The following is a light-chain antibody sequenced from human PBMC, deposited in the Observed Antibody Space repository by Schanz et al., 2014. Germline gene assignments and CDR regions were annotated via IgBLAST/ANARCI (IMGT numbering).Light chain of an antibody. CDR1: SSDVGGYNY. Sequence: QSALTQPPSASGSLGQSVTISCTGTSSDVGGYNYVSWYQQHPGKAPKLMIYEVSNRPSGVPDRFSGSKSGNTASLTVSGLQAEDEADYYCSSYAGSNTAYVFGTGTKLTVL. CDR2: EVS. J-gene: IGLJ1*01. CDR3: SSYAGSNTAYV. V-gene: IGLV2-8*01.